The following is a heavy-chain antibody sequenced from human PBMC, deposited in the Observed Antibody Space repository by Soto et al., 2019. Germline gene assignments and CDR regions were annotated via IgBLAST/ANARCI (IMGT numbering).Heavy chain of an antibody. J-gene: IGHJ5*02. V-gene: IGHV4-39*01. CDR2: IYYSGST. D-gene: IGHD3-3*01. CDR3: ARPESYYDFWSGYYPSNWFDP. Sequence: SETLSLXCTVSGGSISSSSYYWGWIRQPPGKGLEWIGSIYYSGSTYYNPSLKSRVTISVDTSKNQFSLKLSSVTAADTAVYYCARPESYYDFWSGYYPSNWFDPWGQGTLVTVSS. CDR1: GGSISSSSYY.